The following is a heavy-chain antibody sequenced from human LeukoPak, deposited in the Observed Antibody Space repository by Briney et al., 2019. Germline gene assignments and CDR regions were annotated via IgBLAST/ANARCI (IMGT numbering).Heavy chain of an antibody. CDR3: SVYDSSGYKTFDY. J-gene: IGHJ4*02. Sequence: GGSLRLPCAASGFTFSSYEMNWVRQAPGKGLEWVSYISSSGSTIYYADSVEGRFTISRDNAKNSLYLQMNSLRAEDTAVYYCSVYDSSGYKTFDYWGQGTLVTVSS. D-gene: IGHD3-22*01. V-gene: IGHV3-48*03. CDR2: ISSSGSTI. CDR1: GFTFSSYE.